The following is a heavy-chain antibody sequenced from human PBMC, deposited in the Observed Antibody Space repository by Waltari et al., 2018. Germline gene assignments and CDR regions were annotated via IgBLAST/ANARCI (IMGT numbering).Heavy chain of an antibody. J-gene: IGHJ4*02. V-gene: IGHV4-39*01. D-gene: IGHD3-22*01. Sequence: QLQLQESGPGLVKPSETLSLPCTVPGGSISSSSYYWGWIRPPPGKGLEWIGSIYYSGSTYYNPSLNSRVTISVDTSKNQFSLKLTSVTAADTAMYFCARQSYYDESGHDWGQGTLVTVSS. CDR3: ARQSYYDESGHD. CDR2: IYYSGST. CDR1: GGSISSSSYY.